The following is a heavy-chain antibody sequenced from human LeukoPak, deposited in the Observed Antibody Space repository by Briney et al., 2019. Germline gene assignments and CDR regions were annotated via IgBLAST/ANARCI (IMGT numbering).Heavy chain of an antibody. V-gene: IGHV1-69*13. CDR1: GGTFSSYA. CDR3: ARVQRWLQPLRSWFDP. D-gene: IGHD5-24*01. J-gene: IGHJ5*02. Sequence: ASVKVSCKASGGTFSSYAISWVRQAPGQGLEWMGGIIPIFGTANYAQKFQGRVTITADESTSTAYMELSSLRSEDTAVYYCARVQRWLQPLRSWFDPWGQGTLVTVSS. CDR2: IIPIFGTA.